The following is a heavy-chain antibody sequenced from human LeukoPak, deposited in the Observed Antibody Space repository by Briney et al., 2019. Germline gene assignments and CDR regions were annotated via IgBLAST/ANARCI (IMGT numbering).Heavy chain of an antibody. CDR2: ISGSGGST. V-gene: IGHV3-23*01. CDR3: AKGVIPAVDY. J-gene: IGHJ4*02. CDR1: GFTFSNYA. D-gene: IGHD2-2*01. Sequence: PGGSLRLSCAASGFTFSNYAMSWVRQAPGKGLEWASGISGSGGSTYYADSVKGRFTISRDNSKSTLYLQMNSLRAEDTAVYYCAKGVIPAVDYWGQGTLVTVSS.